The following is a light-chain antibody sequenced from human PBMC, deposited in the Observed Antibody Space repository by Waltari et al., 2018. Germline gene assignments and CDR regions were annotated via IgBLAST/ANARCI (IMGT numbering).Light chain of an antibody. CDR2: DAS. Sequence: EIMLTQSPGTLPLSPGERATLSCRASQSISKSLAWYQHKPGQPPRLLIYDASSRATGIPDRFSGSGSGTDFSLTISRLEPEDFAVYYCQKYGSLPATFGQGTKVEIK. J-gene: IGKJ1*01. V-gene: IGKV3-20*01. CDR1: QSISKS. CDR3: QKYGSLPAT.